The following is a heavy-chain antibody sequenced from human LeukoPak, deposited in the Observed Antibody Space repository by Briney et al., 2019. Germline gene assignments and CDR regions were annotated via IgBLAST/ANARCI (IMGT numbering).Heavy chain of an antibody. CDR2: IYQSGNT. Sequence: SETLSLTCTVSGYSISCGYYWGWIRQPPGKGLEWIGSIYQSGNTYYNPSLKSRVIISMDASKNQFSLKLSSVTAADTAVYYCARGYDYRGYFFYYYMDFWGKGTTVTVSS. CDR3: ARGYDYRGYFFYYYMDF. J-gene: IGHJ6*03. D-gene: IGHD4-11*01. CDR1: GYSISCGYY. V-gene: IGHV4-38-2*02.